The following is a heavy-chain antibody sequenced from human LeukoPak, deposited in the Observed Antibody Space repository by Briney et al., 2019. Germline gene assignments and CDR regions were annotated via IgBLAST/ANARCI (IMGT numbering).Heavy chain of an antibody. J-gene: IGHJ3*02. V-gene: IGHV3-74*01. CDR1: GFMFSGCW. CDR2: INSDGSST. D-gene: IGHD3-3*01. CDR3: ASVVGGYYPPVEGFDI. Sequence: GGSLRLSCAASGFMFSGCWMHWVRQAPGKGLVWVSRINSDGSSTSYADSVKGRFTISRDNAKNTLYLQMNSLRAEDTAVYYCASVVGGYYPPVEGFDIWGQGAMVTVSS.